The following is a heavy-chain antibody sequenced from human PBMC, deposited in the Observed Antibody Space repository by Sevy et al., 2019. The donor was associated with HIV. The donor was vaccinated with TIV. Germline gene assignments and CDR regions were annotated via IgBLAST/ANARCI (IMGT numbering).Heavy chain of an antibody. CDR2: ISSDGSDR. V-gene: IGHV3-30*03. CDR3: VNSCGRYGGSSWIYYYYGMDV. CDR1: GFSFSKYG. Sequence: GGSLRLSCAASGFSFSKYGMHWVRQAPGKGLEWVAVISSDGSDRDYADSVKGRFTISRYNSKDTVYLQMNILRADDTDVYFCVNSCGRYGGSSWIYYYYGMDVWGQGTTVTVSS. D-gene: IGHD6-13*01. J-gene: IGHJ6*02.